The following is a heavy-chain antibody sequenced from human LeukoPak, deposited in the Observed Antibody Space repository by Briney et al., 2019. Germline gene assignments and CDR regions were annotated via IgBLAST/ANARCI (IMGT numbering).Heavy chain of an antibody. D-gene: IGHD6-6*01. CDR3: ARGGAARPDF. J-gene: IGHJ4*02. CDR1: GFTFSSYS. CDR2: ISSSSYI. V-gene: IGHV3-21*01. Sequence: GGSLRLSCAASGFTFSSYSMNWVRQAPGKGLEWVSSISSSSYIYYADSVKGRFTISRDNAKNSLYLQMNSLRVEDTAVYYCARGGAARPDFWGQGTLVTVSS.